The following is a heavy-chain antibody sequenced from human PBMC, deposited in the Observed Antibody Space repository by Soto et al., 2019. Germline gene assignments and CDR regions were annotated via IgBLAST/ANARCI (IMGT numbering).Heavy chain of an antibody. CDR3: ARGLGFYYYYGMDV. CDR1: GGTFSSYA. V-gene: IGHV1-69*06. D-gene: IGHD3-16*01. CDR2: TIPIFGTA. Sequence: QVQLVQSGAEVKKPGSSVKVSCKASGGTFSSYAISWVRQAPGQGLEWMGGTIPIFGTANYAQKFQGRVTITADKSTSTAYMELSSLRSEDTAVYYCARGLGFYYYYGMDVWGQGTTVTVSS. J-gene: IGHJ6*02.